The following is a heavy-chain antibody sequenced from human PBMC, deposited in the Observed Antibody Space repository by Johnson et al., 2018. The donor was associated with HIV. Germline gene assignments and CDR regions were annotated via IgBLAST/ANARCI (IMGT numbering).Heavy chain of an antibody. CDR2: ISYDGTNT. CDR1: GFTFSSYV. V-gene: IGHV3-30*04. D-gene: IGHD2-15*01. Sequence: QVQLVESGGGVVQPGRSLRLSCAASGFTFSSYVIHWVRQAPGKGLEWVAFISYDGTNTYYADSVKGRFTISRDNSKNTLYLQMNSLKTEDTAVYYCTTDHSTDAFDIWGQGTMVTVSS. CDR3: TTDHSTDAFDI. J-gene: IGHJ3*02.